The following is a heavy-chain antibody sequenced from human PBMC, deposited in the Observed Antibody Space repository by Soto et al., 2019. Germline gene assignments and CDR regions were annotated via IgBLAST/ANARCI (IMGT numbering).Heavy chain of an antibody. V-gene: IGHV4-61*01. CDR1: GGSVSSGSYY. CDR3: ARGNYYYYGMDV. J-gene: IGHJ6*02. Sequence: SETLSLTCTVSGGSVSSGSYYWSWIRQPPGKGLEWIGYIYYSGSTNYNPSLKSRVTISVDTSKNQFSLKLSSVTAADTAVYYCARGNYYYYGMDVWGQGTTVTVS. CDR2: IYYSGST.